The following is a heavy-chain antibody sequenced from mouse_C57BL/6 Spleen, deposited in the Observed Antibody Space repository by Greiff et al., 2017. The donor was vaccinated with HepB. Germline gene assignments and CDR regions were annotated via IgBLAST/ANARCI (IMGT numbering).Heavy chain of an antibody. J-gene: IGHJ4*01. D-gene: IGHD2-3*01. V-gene: IGHV1-52*01. CDR1: GYTFTSYW. CDR3: ARFYAGYYDYAMDY. CDR2: IDPSDSET. Sequence: QVQLQQPGAELVRPGSSVKLSCKASGYTFTSYWMHWVKQRPIQGLEWIGNIDPSDSETHYNQKFKDKATLTVDKSSSTAYMQLSSLTSEDSAVYSCARFYAGYYDYAMDYWGQGTSVTVSS.